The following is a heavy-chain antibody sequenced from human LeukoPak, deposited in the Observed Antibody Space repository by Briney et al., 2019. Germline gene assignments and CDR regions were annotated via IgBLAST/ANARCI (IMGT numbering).Heavy chain of an antibody. V-gene: IGHV4-59*01. CDR3: ARADPITGTYSPFDY. CDR2: IYYSGNT. J-gene: IGHJ4*02. Sequence: SETLSLTCTVSGGSISSYYWSWIRQPPGKGLEWIGCIYYSGNTNYNPSLKSRVTISVDTSKSQFSLKLNSVTAADTAVYYCARADPITGTYSPFDYWGQGTLVTVSS. CDR1: GGSISSYY. D-gene: IGHD1-26*01.